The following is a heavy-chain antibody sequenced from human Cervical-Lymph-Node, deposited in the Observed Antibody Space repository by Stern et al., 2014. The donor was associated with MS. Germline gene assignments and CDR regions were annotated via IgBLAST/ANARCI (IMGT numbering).Heavy chain of an antibody. D-gene: IGHD2-21*02. Sequence: QLVQSGAEVKKPGESLKISCKGAGYSFPNAWIAWVRQMPGKGLEWMGIIYPGDSDTRYSPSFQGQVTISADKSIRTAYLQWSSLKASDTAMYYCASSYCGTDCSFDYWGQGTLVTVSS. V-gene: IGHV5-51*01. CDR3: ASSYCGTDCSFDY. J-gene: IGHJ4*02. CDR2: IYPGDSDT. CDR1: GYSFPNAW.